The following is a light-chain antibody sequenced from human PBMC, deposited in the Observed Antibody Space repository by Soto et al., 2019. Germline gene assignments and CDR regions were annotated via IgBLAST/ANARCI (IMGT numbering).Light chain of an antibody. J-gene: IGLJ1*01. CDR2: DVS. CDR3: SSYTTSNTRQIV. V-gene: IGLV2-14*03. Sequence: HSVLTQPASVSGSPGQSITISCTGTSSDVGGYNYVSWYQHHPGKAPKLIIYDVSNRPSAVSIRFSGSKSDNTASLTISGLQPEDEADYHCSSYTTSNTRQIVFGTGTKVTVL. CDR1: SSDVGGYNY.